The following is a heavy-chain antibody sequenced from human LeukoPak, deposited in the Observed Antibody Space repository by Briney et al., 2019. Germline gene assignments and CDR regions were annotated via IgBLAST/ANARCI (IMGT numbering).Heavy chain of an antibody. CDR3: ARDDRSGPPDYYYGMDV. J-gene: IGHJ6*04. CDR2: ISSSSSYT. D-gene: IGHD6-19*01. Sequence: GGSLRLSCAASGFTLSDYYMTWIRQAPGKGLEWVSYISSSSSYTNYADSVKGRFTISRDNAKNSLYLQMNSLRAEDTAVYYCARDDRSGPPDYYYGMDVWGKGTTVTVSS. CDR1: GFTLSDYY. V-gene: IGHV3-11*06.